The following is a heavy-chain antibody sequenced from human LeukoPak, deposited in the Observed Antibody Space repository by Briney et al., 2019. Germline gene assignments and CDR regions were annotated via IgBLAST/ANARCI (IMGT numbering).Heavy chain of an antibody. CDR2: IYTSGST. Sequence: TSETLSLTCTDSGDSISSGSYYWSWIRQPAGKGLEWIGRIYTSGSTNYNPSLKSRVTISVDTSKNQFSLKLSSVTAADTAVYYCARNNYYDILTGYSPTPFDYWGQGTLVTVSS. D-gene: IGHD3-9*01. CDR3: ARNNYYDILTGYSPTPFDY. CDR1: GDSISSGSYY. V-gene: IGHV4-61*02. J-gene: IGHJ4*02.